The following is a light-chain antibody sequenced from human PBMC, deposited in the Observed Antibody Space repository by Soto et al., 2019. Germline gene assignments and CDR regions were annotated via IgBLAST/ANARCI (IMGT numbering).Light chain of an antibody. J-gene: IGKJ1*01. CDR3: QQCYSFPRT. V-gene: IGKV1-39*01. Sequence: DIQMTQSPSSLSASVGDRVTITCRASQSISSCLNWYQQKPGKAPNLLIHAAFNLQSGVPSRFSGSGSGTDFTLTISSLQPEDFATYDCQQCYSFPRTFGQRTKVEIK. CDR1: QSISSC. CDR2: AAF.